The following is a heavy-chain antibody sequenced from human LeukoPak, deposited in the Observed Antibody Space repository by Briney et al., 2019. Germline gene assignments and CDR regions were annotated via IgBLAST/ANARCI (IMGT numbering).Heavy chain of an antibody. J-gene: IGHJ4*02. CDR1: GDSVSNGDYS. CDR2: IYYSGNT. D-gene: IGHD3-16*02. CDR3: ARAIGTIWAFDS. Sequence: SQTLSLTCTLSGDSVSNGDYSWTWIRQHPGKGLEWIGYIYYSGNTYYNLSLKSRLTMSVDTSKDQFSLKLSSVTAADTAVYYCARAIGTIWAFDSWGQGTLVTVSS. V-gene: IGHV4-31*02.